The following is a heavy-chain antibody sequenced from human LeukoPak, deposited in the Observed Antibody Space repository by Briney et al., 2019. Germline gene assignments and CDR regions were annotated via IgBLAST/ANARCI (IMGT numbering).Heavy chain of an antibody. Sequence: ASVKVSCKASGYTFTGYYMHWVRQAPGKGLEWMGGFDPEDGETIYAQKFQGRVTMTEDTSTDTAYMELSSLRSEDTAVYYCARSIPSSWPYYYYYYGMDVWGQGTTVTVSS. J-gene: IGHJ6*02. D-gene: IGHD6-13*01. CDR3: ARSIPSSWPYYYYYYGMDV. CDR2: FDPEDGET. V-gene: IGHV1-24*01. CDR1: GYTFTGYY.